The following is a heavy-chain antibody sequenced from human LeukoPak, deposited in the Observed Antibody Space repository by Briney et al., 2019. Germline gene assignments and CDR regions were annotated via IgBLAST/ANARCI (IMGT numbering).Heavy chain of an antibody. Sequence: GGSLRLSCAASGFTFSSYWMHWVRQAPGKGLVWVSRINSDGSSTSYADSVKGRFTISRDNAKNTLYLQMNSLRAEDTAVYYCARDRGDYDFWSGYYDAYFDYWGQGTLVTVSS. CDR2: INSDGSST. V-gene: IGHV3-74*01. D-gene: IGHD3-3*01. CDR3: ARDRGDYDFWSGYYDAYFDY. J-gene: IGHJ4*02. CDR1: GFTFSSYW.